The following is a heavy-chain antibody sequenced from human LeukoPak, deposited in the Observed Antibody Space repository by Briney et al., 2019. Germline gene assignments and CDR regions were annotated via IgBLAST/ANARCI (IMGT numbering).Heavy chain of an antibody. V-gene: IGHV3-23*01. J-gene: IGHJ4*02. CDR3: AKHGTDYDFWSGQYYFDC. D-gene: IGHD3-3*01. CDR1: GFTFSSYA. CDR2: ISGSGGTT. Sequence: GGSLRLSCAASGFTFSSYAMSWVRQVPGKGLEWVSVISGSGGTTNYADSVEGRFTISRDNSKNTLYLQMNSLRAGDTAVYYCAKHGTDYDFWSGQYYFDCWGQGTLVTVSS.